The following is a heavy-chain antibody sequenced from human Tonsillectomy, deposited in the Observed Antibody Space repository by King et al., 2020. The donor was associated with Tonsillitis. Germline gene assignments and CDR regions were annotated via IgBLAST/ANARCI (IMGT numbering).Heavy chain of an antibody. CDR1: GFTFRTYS. Sequence: VQLVESGGGLVKPGGSLRLSCVASGFTFRTYSMNWVRQTPGQGLEWVSSISARGSKYYACSVKGRFTISRDNAKNSLYLQMDSLGADDTAVCYCGRDKGASYYDTGRGSFDIWGQGTTVTVSS. V-gene: IGHV3-21*01. CDR2: ISARGSK. D-gene: IGHD3-22*01. J-gene: IGHJ3*02. CDR3: GRDKGASYYDTGRGSFDI.